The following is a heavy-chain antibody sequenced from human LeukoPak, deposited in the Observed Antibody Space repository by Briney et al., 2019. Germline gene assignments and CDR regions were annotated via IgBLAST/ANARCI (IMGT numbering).Heavy chain of an antibody. CDR2: MNPNSGNT. V-gene: IGHV1-8*03. Sequence: ASVKVSCKASGYTFTSYDINWVRQATGQGLEWMGWMNPNSGNTGYAQKFQGRVTITRNTSISTAYMELSSLRSEDTAVYYCARARREAKYSSSSGNYYYMDVWGKGTTVTVSS. CDR3: ARARREAKYSSSSGNYYYMDV. J-gene: IGHJ6*03. CDR1: GYTFTSYD. D-gene: IGHD6-6*01.